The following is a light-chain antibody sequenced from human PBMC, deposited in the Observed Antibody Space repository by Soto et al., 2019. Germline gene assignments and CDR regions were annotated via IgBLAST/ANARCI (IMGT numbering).Light chain of an antibody. CDR2: DAS. V-gene: IGKV3-11*01. CDR1: QSVSSY. Sequence: EIVLTQSPATLSLSPGERATLSCRASQSVSSYLAWYQQKPGQAPRLLIYDASSRATGIPARFSGSGSGTDFTLAISSLEPEDFAVYYWQQRSNWLYTCGQGTKLEIK. J-gene: IGKJ2*01. CDR3: QQRSNWLYT.